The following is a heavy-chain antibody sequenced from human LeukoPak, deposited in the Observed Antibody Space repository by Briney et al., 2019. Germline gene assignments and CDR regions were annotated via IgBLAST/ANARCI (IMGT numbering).Heavy chain of an antibody. CDR1: GGSISSGGYS. Sequence: TLSLTCAVSGGSISSGGYSWSWIRQPPGKGLEWIGYIYHSGSTYYNPSLKSRVTISVDRSKNQFSLKLSSVTAADTAVYYCATGRVIVVNYWGQGTLVTVSS. CDR2: IYHSGST. D-gene: IGHD2/OR15-2a*01. CDR3: ATGRVIVVNY. J-gene: IGHJ4*02. V-gene: IGHV4-30-2*01.